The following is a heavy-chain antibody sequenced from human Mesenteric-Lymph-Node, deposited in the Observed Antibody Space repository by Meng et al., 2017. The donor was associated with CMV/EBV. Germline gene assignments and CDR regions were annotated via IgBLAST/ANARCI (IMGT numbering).Heavy chain of an antibody. CDR3: ARQSNGVAPTIRWFDP. J-gene: IGHJ5*02. CDR1: GGSVNSTTYY. D-gene: IGHD2-8*01. CDR2: VYYGGST. Sequence: ESLRLSCTVSGGSVNSTTYYWGWIRQPPGKGLEWIGRVYYGGSTFYNPSFKSRATISADTSKNQFSLRLSSVTAADTAVYYCARQSNGVAPTIRWFDPWGQGTLVTVSS. V-gene: IGHV4-39*01.